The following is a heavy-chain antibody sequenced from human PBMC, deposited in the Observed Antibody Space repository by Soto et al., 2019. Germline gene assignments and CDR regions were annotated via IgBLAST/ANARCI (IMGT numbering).Heavy chain of an antibody. CDR2: IIPIFGTA. CDR3: ARGYDFWSGYYDY. J-gene: IGHJ4*02. Sequence: QVQLVQSGAEVKKPGSSVKVSCKASGGTFSSYAISWVRQAPGQGLQWMGGIIPIFGTANYAQKFQGRVTMTADESTSPAYMELSRLRSEDTAVYYCARGYDFWSGYYDYWGQGTLVTVSS. CDR1: GGTFSSYA. V-gene: IGHV1-69*01. D-gene: IGHD3-3*01.